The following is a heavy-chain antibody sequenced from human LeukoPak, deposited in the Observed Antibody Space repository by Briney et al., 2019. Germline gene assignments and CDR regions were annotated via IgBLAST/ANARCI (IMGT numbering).Heavy chain of an antibody. V-gene: IGHV3-7*01. D-gene: IGHD1-7*01. CDR3: AREDDWNYEDY. J-gene: IGHJ4*02. CDR1: GFTVSSNY. CDR2: IKQDGSEK. Sequence: GGSLRLSCAASGFTVSSNYMSWVRQAPGKGLEWVANIKQDGSEKYYVNSVKGRFTISRDNAKNSLYLQMNSLRAEDTAIYFCAREDDWNYEDYWGQGTLVTVSS.